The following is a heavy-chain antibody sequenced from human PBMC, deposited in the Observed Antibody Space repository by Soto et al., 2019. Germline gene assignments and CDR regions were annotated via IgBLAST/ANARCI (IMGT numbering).Heavy chain of an antibody. CDR1: GGSISSSSYY. CDR2: IYYSGST. V-gene: IGHV4-39*01. Sequence: PSETLSLTCTVSGGSISSSSYYWGWIRQPPGKGLEWIGSIYYSGSTYYNPSLKSRVTISVDTSKNQFSPKLSSVTAADTAVYYCARHNGYYDFWSGYYIGYGMDVWGQGTTVTVSS. J-gene: IGHJ6*02. D-gene: IGHD3-3*01. CDR3: ARHNGYYDFWSGYYIGYGMDV.